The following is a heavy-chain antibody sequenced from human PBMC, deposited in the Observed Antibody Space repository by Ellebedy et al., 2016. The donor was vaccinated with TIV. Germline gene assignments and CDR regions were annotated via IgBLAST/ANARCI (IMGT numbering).Heavy chain of an antibody. Sequence: PGGSLRLSCAPSGFTFTRYWTAWLRQAPGKGLEYVSHIKFDEIEKYYADSVKGRFTISRDNARNSLYLQMNSLRVGDTAVYYCARDIVQLPDGDAFDFWGQGTTVTVSS. J-gene: IGHJ3*01. V-gene: IGHV3-7*04. CDR3: ARDIVQLPDGDAFDF. D-gene: IGHD1-1*01. CDR2: IKFDEIEK. CDR1: GFTFTRYW.